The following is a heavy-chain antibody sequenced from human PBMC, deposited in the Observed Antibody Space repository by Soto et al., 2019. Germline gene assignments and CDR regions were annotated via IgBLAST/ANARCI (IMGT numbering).Heavy chain of an antibody. CDR3: ARDLGRVPAAKGYYMDV. J-gene: IGHJ6*03. CDR1: GYTFTSYG. D-gene: IGHD2-2*01. Sequence: ASVKVSCKASGYTFTSYGISWVRQAPGQGLEWMGWISAYNGNTNYAQKLQGRVTMTTDTSTSTAYMELRSLRSDDTAVYYCARDLGRVPAAKGYYMDVWGKGTTVTVSS. V-gene: IGHV1-18*01. CDR2: ISAYNGNT.